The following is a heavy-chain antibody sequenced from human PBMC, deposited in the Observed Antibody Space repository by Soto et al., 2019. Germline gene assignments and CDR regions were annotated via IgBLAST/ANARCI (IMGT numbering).Heavy chain of an antibody. Sequence: SETLSLTCTVYGGSVSSGSYYWSWIRQPPGKGLEWIGYIYYSGSTNYNPSLKSRVTISVDTSKNQFSLKLSSVTAADTAVYYCARGRRFKATVTTDYYYGMDVWGQGTTVTVSS. CDR2: IYYSGST. D-gene: IGHD4-17*01. V-gene: IGHV4-61*01. J-gene: IGHJ6*02. CDR3: ARGRRFKATVTTDYYYGMDV. CDR1: GGSVSSGSYY.